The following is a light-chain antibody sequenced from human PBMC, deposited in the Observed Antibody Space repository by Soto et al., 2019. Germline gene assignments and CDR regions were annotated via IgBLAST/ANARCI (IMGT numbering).Light chain of an antibody. CDR2: GAS. CDR3: QQYNNWPYT. J-gene: IGKJ2*01. V-gene: IGKV3-15*01. Sequence: EIVMTQSPATLSVSPGERATLSCRATQSISSNLAWYQQKPGQAPRLLIYGASTRVTGIPARFSGSGSGTEFTLTISSLQSEDFAVYYCQQYNNWPYTFGQGTKVEIK. CDR1: QSISSN.